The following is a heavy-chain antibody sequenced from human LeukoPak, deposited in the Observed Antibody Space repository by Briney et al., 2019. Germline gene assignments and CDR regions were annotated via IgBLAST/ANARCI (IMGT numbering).Heavy chain of an antibody. CDR3: ARDRAMVRGVLDV. D-gene: IGHD3-10*01. Sequence: SVKVSCKASGGTFSSYAISWVRQAPGQGLKWMGGIIPIFGTVNYAQKFQGRVTITADESTSTAYMELSSLRSEDTGVYYCARDRAMVRGVLDVWGQGTTVTVSS. J-gene: IGHJ6*02. V-gene: IGHV1-69*13. CDR2: IIPIFGTV. CDR1: GGTFSSYA.